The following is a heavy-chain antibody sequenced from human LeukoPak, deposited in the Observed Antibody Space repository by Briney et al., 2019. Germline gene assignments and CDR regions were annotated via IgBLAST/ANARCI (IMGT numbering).Heavy chain of an antibody. CDR2: INPNSGGT. V-gene: IGHV1-2*02. CDR1: GYTFTGYY. J-gene: IGHJ5*02. D-gene: IGHD3-10*01. CDR3: ARDGRGLWFGELYDWFDP. Sequence: GASVKVSCKASGYTFTGYYMHWVRQAPGQGLEWMGWINPNSGGTNYAQKFQGRVTMTRDTSISTAYMELSRLRSDDTAVYYYARDGRGLWFGELYDWFDPWGQGTLVTVSS.